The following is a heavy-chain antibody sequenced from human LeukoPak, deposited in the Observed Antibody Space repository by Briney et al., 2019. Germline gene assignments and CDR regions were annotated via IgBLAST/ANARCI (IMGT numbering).Heavy chain of an antibody. V-gene: IGHV3-53*01. CDR3: ARDRRPSSWLGVGP. CDR1: GFTVSSNY. Sequence: GGSLRLSCAASGFTVSSNYMSWVRQAPGKGLEWVSVIYSGGSIYYADSVKGRFTISRDNAKNSLHPQMNSLRAGDTAVYYCARDRRPSSWLGVGPWGQGTLVTISS. CDR2: IYSGGSI. J-gene: IGHJ5*02. D-gene: IGHD6-13*01.